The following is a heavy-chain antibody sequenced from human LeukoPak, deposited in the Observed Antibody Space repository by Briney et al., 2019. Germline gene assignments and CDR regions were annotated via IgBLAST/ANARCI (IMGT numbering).Heavy chain of an antibody. D-gene: IGHD3-22*01. J-gene: IGHJ5*02. Sequence: GGSLRLSCAASGFTFSNYWMHWVRQAPGKGLVWVSRINTDGSRITYADSVKGRFTISRDNAMNTVYLQMNSLRAEDTAVYYCARVLSGSWDWFDPWGQGTLATVSS. CDR2: INTDGSRI. V-gene: IGHV3-74*01. CDR1: GFTFSNYW. CDR3: ARVLSGSWDWFDP.